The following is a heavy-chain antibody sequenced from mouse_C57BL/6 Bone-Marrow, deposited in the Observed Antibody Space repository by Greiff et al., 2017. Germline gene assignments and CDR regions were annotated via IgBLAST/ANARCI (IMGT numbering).Heavy chain of an antibody. J-gene: IGHJ3*01. V-gene: IGHV2-6*03. Sequence: VQRVESGPGLVAPSPSLSISCTASGFTLTSYGVHWVRQPPGKGLEWLVVIWSDGSTTYNSAHISRLSISKDNSKSQVFLKMNSLQTDATAMYYCTGGFAYWGQGTLVTVSA. CDR3: TGGFAY. CDR1: GFTLTSYG. CDR2: IWSDGST.